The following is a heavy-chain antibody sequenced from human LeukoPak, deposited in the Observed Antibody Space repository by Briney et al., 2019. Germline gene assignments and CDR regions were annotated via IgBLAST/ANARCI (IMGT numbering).Heavy chain of an antibody. V-gene: IGHV1-18*01. Sequence: ASVKVSCKASGYTFTSYGISWVRQAPGQGLEWMGWISAYNGNTNYAQKLQGRVTMTTDTSTSTAYMELSSLRSKDTAVYYCATESYSGSYLYAFDIWGQGTMVTVSS. CDR2: ISAYNGNT. CDR3: ATESYSGSYLYAFDI. J-gene: IGHJ3*02. CDR1: GYTFTSYG. D-gene: IGHD1-26*01.